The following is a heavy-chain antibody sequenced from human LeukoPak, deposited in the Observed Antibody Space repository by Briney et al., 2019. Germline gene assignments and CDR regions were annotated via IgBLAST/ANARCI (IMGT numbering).Heavy chain of an antibody. D-gene: IGHD5/OR15-5a*01. CDR1: AFTFSLYE. CDR2: ISSDGNSI. CDR3: ARVSTNYFDY. J-gene: IGHJ4*02. Sequence: GGTLRLSCAASAFTFSLYEMSWVRQAPEMGLEWVAYISSDGNSIHYADSVKGRFTISRDNAKESLYLHINSLRAEDTAIYYCARVSTNYFDYWGGGALVTVSS. V-gene: IGHV3-48*03.